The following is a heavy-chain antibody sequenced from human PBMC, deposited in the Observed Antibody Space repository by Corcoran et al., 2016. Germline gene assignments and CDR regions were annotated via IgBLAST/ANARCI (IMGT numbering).Heavy chain of an antibody. CDR2: SSSSSSTI. J-gene: IGHJ5*02. CDR3: ARDEYYDSSGYYH. Sequence: EVQLVESGGGLVQPGGSLRLSCAASGLTFSSYSMNWVRQAPGKGLEWVSYSSSSSSTIYYADSVKGRLTISRDNAKNSLYLQMNSLRAEDTAVYYCARDEYYDSSGYYHWGQGTLVTVSS. CDR1: GLTFSSYS. D-gene: IGHD3-22*01. V-gene: IGHV3-48*04.